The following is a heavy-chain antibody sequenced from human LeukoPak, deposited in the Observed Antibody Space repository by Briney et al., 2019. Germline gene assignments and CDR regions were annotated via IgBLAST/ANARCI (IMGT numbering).Heavy chain of an antibody. V-gene: IGHV3-7*03. D-gene: IGHD5-24*01. CDR3: AKSGYNRFDY. J-gene: IGHJ4*02. CDR1: GFTFSNYW. CDR2: IKQDGSEK. Sequence: GGSLRLSCAASGFTFSNYWMSWVRQAPGKGLEWVANIKQDGSEKYYVDSVKGRFTISRGNAKNSLYLQMNSLRAEDTAVYYYAKSGYNRFDYWGQGTLVTVSS.